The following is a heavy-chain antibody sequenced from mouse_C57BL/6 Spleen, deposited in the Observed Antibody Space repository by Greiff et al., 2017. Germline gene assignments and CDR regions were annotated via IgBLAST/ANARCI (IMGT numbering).Heavy chain of an antibody. CDR3: AREGLRYFDV. D-gene: IGHD3-3*01. J-gene: IGHJ1*03. V-gene: IGHV1-82*01. CDR1: GYAFSSSW. CDR2: IYPGDGDT. Sequence: VQLQQSGPELVKPGASVKISCKASGYAFSSSWMNWVKQRPGKGLEWIGRIYPGDGDTNYNGKFKGKATLTADKSSSTAYMQLSSLTSEDSAVYFCAREGLRYFDVWGTGTTVTVSS.